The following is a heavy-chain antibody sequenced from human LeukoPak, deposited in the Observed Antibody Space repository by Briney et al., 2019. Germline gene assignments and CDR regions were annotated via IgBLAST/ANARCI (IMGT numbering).Heavy chain of an antibody. Sequence: GGSLRLSCGASGLTFSTYSMNWVRQAPGKGLEWVSYISSDSGTIYYADSVKGRFTISRDNAKNSLYLQMNSLRAEDAAVYYCARAAQPGFDPWGQGTLVTVSS. D-gene: IGHD1-14*01. V-gene: IGHV3-48*01. CDR1: GLTFSTYS. CDR2: ISSDSGTI. CDR3: ARAAQPGFDP. J-gene: IGHJ5*02.